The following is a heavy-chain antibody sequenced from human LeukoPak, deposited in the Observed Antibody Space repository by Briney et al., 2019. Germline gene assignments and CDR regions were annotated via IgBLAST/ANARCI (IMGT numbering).Heavy chain of an antibody. V-gene: IGHV1-46*01. CDR3: ARDLRAHYDSSGYYLNY. Sequence: ASVKVSCKASGYTFTNNYIHWVRQAPGQGLEWMGRITPSGGGTIYAQKFQGRVTMTRDTSTSTVYMELSSLRSEDTAVYYCARDLRAHYDSSGYYLNYWGQGTLVTVSS. D-gene: IGHD3-22*01. CDR2: ITPSGGGT. J-gene: IGHJ4*02. CDR1: GYTFTNNY.